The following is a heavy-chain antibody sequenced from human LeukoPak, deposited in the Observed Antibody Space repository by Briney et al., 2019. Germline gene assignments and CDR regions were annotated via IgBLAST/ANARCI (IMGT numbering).Heavy chain of an antibody. CDR2: LYYTGST. D-gene: IGHD5-12*01. CDR3: ARHSRSGYGDYESAFDI. J-gene: IGHJ3*02. V-gene: IGHV4-39*01. CDR1: GGSISSSGYY. Sequence: TASETLSLTCIVSGGSISSSGYYWDWIRQPPGKGLEWIGNLYYTGSTYYNPSLKSRITISVDTSKNQFSLKLRSVTAADTAVYYCARHSRSGYGDYESAFDIWGQGTMVTVSS.